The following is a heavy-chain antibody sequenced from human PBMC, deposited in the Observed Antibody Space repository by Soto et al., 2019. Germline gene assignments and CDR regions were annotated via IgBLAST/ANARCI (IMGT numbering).Heavy chain of an antibody. CDR3: ARAIGADFFDY. V-gene: IGHV3-23*01. D-gene: IGHD6-25*01. CDR2: IIDSGVNT. J-gene: IGHJ4*02. CDR1: GLPFSNYA. Sequence: EGSLRLSCTASGLPFSNYAMSWVRQAPGMGLECVSTIIDSGVNTFFGDSMKDRFTISRDNSKSTVYLQLNTVRAEDTAIYYCARAIGADFFDYWGQGTLVTVSS.